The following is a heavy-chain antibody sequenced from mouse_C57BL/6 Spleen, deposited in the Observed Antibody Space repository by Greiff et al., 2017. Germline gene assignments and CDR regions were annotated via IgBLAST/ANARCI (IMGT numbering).Heavy chain of an antibody. D-gene: IGHD1-1*01. CDR2: INPYNGGT. V-gene: IGHV1-19*01. CDR3: ARVYYGSSYYYAMDY. Sequence: EVQLQQSGPVLVKPGASVKMSCKASGYTFTDYYMNWVKQSHGKSLEWIGVINPYNGGTSYNQKFKGKATLTVDKSSSTAYMELNSLTSEDSAVYYCARVYYGSSYYYAMDYCGQGTSVTVSS. CDR1: GYTFTDYY. J-gene: IGHJ4*01.